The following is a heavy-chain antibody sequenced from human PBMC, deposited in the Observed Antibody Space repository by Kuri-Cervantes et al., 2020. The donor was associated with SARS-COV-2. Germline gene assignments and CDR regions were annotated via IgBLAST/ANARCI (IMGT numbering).Heavy chain of an antibody. CDR1: GYTFTSYY. J-gene: IGHJ3*02. Sequence: ASVKVSCKASGYTFTSYYMHWVRQAPGQGLEWMGIINPIGGSTSYAQKFQGRVTMTRDTSTSTVYMELSSLRSEDTAVYYCAREDIVVVPAYYDDAFDIWGQGTMVTVSS. CDR2: INPIGGST. D-gene: IGHD2-2*01. V-gene: IGHV1-46*01. CDR3: AREDIVVVPAYYDDAFDI.